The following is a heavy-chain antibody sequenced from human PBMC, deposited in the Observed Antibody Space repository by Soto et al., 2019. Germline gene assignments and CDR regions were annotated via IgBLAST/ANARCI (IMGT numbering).Heavy chain of an antibody. Sequence: QVQLVESGGGVVQPGRSLRLSCAASGFTFSSYAMHWVRQAPGKGLEWVAVISYDGSNKYYADSVKGRFTISRDNSKNTLYLQMDSLRAEDTAVYYCAREEEGGNYYTYWGQGTLVTVSS. CDR2: ISYDGSNK. J-gene: IGHJ4*02. CDR1: GFTFSSYA. D-gene: IGHD1-26*01. V-gene: IGHV3-30-3*01. CDR3: AREEEGGNYYTY.